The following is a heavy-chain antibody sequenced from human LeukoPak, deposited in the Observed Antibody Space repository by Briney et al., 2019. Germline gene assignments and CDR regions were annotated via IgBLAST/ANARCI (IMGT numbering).Heavy chain of an antibody. J-gene: IGHJ4*02. V-gene: IGHV4-59*01. CDR2: IYYSGTT. CDR3: AGHHPRNTVDF. CDR1: GGSISSYY. D-gene: IGHD2/OR15-2a*01. Sequence: NPSETLSLTCTVSGGSISSYYWSWIRQPPGKGLEWIGYIYYSGTTNYNPSLKSRVTISVYTSKNQFSLKLSSVTAADTAVYYCAGHHPRNTVDFWGQGTLVTVSS.